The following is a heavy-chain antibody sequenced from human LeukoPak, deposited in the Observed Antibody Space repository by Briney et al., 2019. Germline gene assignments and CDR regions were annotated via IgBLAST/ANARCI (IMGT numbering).Heavy chain of an antibody. Sequence: SETLSLTCAVYGGSFSGYYWSWIRQPPGKGLEWIGEINHSGSTNYNPSLKSRVTISVDTSKNQFSLKLSSVTAADTAVYYCARLGIAAAGTSDYYYYGMDVWGQGTTVTVSS. J-gene: IGHJ6*02. CDR2: INHSGST. D-gene: IGHD6-13*01. CDR3: ARLGIAAAGTSDYYYYGMDV. V-gene: IGHV4-34*01. CDR1: GGSFSGYY.